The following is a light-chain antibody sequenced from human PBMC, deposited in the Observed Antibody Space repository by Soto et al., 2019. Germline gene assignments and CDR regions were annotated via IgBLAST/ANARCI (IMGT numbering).Light chain of an antibody. CDR3: SSYTTTRTVV. CDR1: SSDIGGHNY. V-gene: IGLV2-14*01. CDR2: EVS. J-gene: IGLJ3*02. Sequence: QSALTQPASVSGSPGQSITVSCTGTSSDIGGHNYVSWYQQHPGKVPKLIIYEVSNRPSGVSNRFSGSKSGNTASLTVSGLQAEDEADYYCSSYTTTRTVVFGGGTKLTVL.